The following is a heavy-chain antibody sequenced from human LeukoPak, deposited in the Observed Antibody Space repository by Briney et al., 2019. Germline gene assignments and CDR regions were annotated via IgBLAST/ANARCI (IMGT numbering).Heavy chain of an antibody. CDR1: GYTFTSYG. CDR3: ARDRGTGYSSGWSDY. J-gene: IGHJ4*02. D-gene: IGHD6-19*01. V-gene: IGHV1-18*04. CDR2: ISAYNGNT. Sequence: ASVKVSCKASGYTFTSYGISWVRQAPGQGLEWMGWISAYNGNTNYAQKLQGRVTMTTDTSTSTAYMELRGLRSDDTAVYYCARDRGTGYSSGWSDYWGQGTLVTVSS.